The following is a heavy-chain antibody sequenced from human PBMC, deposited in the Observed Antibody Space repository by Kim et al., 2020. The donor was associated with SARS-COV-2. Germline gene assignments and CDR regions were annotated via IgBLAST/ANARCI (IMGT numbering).Heavy chain of an antibody. CDR2: ISYDGSNK. Sequence: GGSLRLSCAASGFTFSSYGMHWVRQAPGKGLEWVAVISYDGSNKYYADSVKGRFTISRDNSKNTLYLQMNSLRAEDTAVYYCARKTGDVWGSPPDYWGQGTLVTVSS. V-gene: IGHV3-30*03. CDR3: ARKTGDVWGSPPDY. J-gene: IGHJ4*02. D-gene: IGHD3-16*01. CDR1: GFTFSSYG.